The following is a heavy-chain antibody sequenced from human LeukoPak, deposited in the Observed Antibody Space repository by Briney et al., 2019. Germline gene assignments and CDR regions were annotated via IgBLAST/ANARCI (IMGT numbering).Heavy chain of an antibody. D-gene: IGHD3-22*01. V-gene: IGHV3-9*01. CDR3: AKDSRGDYYDSSGAFDY. J-gene: IGHJ4*02. CDR1: GFYFDDYA. CDR2: IMWNSGSI. Sequence: GGSLRLSCAASGFYFDDYAMHWVRQAPGEGLGWGSGIMWNSGSIGYADSEKGRFTISRDNAKNSLYVQMNSPRAEHTALYYSAKDSRGDYYDSSGAFDYWGQGTLVTVSS.